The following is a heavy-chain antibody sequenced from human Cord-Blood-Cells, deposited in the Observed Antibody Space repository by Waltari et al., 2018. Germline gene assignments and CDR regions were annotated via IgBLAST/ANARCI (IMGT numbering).Heavy chain of an antibody. J-gene: IGHJ6*03. V-gene: IGHV1-2*02. CDR3: ARDRRIAAHYYYYMDV. CDR2: INPNSGGT. CDR1: GHPFTGYY. D-gene: IGHD6-6*01. Sequence: VQLVQSAAEVKKPGASVKVSCKASGHPFTGYYLHWVRPAPGQGLEWMGWINPNSGGTNYEQKFQGRVTMTRDTSISTAYMELSRLRSDDTAVYYCARDRRIAAHYYYYMDVWGKGTTVTVSS.